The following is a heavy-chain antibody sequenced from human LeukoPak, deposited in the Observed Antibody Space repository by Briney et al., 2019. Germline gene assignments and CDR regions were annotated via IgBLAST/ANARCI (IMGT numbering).Heavy chain of an antibody. D-gene: IGHD5-24*01. CDR3: ARLQVRYGYNYRGGRYFDL. V-gene: IGHV4-4*02. CDR2: IYHSGST. J-gene: IGHJ2*01. CDR1: GGSISSSNW. Sequence: PSGTLSLTCAVSGGSISSSNWWSWVRQPPGKGLEWIGEIYHSGSTNYNPSLKSRVTISVDKSKNQFSLKLSSVTAADTAVYYCARLQVRYGYNYRGGRYFDLWGRGTLVTVSS.